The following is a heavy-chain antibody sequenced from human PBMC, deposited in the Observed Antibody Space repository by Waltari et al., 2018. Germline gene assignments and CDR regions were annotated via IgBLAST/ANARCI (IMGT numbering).Heavy chain of an antibody. CDR2: IIPIFGTA. Sequence: QVQLVQSGAEVKKPGSSVKVSCKASGGTFSSYAISWVRQAPGQGLEWMGRIIPIFGTANYAQKFQGRVTITADKSTSTAYMELSSLRSEDTAVYYCARDQGGITIFGVVTYDAFDIWGQGTMVTVSS. V-gene: IGHV1-69*13. D-gene: IGHD3-3*01. CDR3: ARDQGGITIFGVVTYDAFDI. CDR1: GGTFSSYA. J-gene: IGHJ3*02.